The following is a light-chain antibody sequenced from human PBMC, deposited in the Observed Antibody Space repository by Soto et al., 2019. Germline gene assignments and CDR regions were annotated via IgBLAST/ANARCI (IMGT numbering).Light chain of an antibody. V-gene: IGKV1-33*01. J-gene: IGKJ4*01. CDR3: QQYDNVPLT. Sequence: DIQMTQSPSPLSASVGDRVTITCRASQAISNYLNWYQQKPGKAPALLIYEGSQLETGVPSRFSGSGSGTDFTFAINNLQPEDIGTYYCQQYDNVPLTFGGGTKVEIK. CDR2: EGS. CDR1: QAISNY.